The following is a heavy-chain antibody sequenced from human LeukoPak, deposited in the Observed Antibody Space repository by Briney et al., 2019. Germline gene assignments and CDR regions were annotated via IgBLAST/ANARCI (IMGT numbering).Heavy chain of an antibody. J-gene: IGHJ6*03. CDR3: ARDLRAPGNYYYYMDV. V-gene: IGHV1-69*04. Sequence: VKVSCKASGGTFSSYAISWVRQAPGQGLEWMGRIIPILGIANYAQKFQGRVTITADKSTSTAYMELSSLRSEDTAVYYCARDLRAPGNYYYYMDVWGKGTTVTVSS. CDR2: IIPILGIA. CDR1: GGTFSSYA.